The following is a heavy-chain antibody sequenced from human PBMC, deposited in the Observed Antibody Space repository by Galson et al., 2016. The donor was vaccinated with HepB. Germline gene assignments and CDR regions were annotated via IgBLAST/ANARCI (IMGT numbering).Heavy chain of an antibody. D-gene: IGHD1-1*01. Sequence: LRLSCAASGFVFSNFGLSWVRQAPGKGLEWVASISTRRTTYYSDSVQGRFTISRDNSNNTLYLQMNGLRAEDTAAYYCAKERLVRRIFDHWGQGTLLTVSS. CDR3: AKERLVRRIFDH. V-gene: IGHV3-23*01. CDR2: ISTRRTT. J-gene: IGHJ4*02. CDR1: GFVFSNFG.